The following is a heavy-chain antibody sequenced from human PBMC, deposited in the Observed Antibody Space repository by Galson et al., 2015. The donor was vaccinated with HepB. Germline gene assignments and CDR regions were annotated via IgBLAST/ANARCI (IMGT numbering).Heavy chain of an antibody. CDR3: ARRDNNYYFGMDV. CDR2: INDSGNT. D-gene: IGHD5-24*01. J-gene: IGHJ6*02. Sequence: QVQLQESGPRLVKPSQTLSLTCSVSGDSIISGDYYWSWIRQPPGKELEWIGEINDSGNTNYNPSLKSRVIMSLDTSKNQFSLRLTSVTAADTAVYYCARRDNNYYFGMDVWGQGTTVIVSS. V-gene: IGHV4-30-4*01. CDR1: GDSIISGDYY.